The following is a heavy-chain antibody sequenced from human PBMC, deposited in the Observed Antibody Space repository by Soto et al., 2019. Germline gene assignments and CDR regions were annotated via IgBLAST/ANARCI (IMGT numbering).Heavy chain of an antibody. CDR3: TRDGYSSSPYYYYGMDV. CDR1: GFTFGDYA. Sequence: GSLRLSCTASGFTFGDYAMSWFRQAPGKGLEWVGFIRSKAYGGTTEYAASVKGRFTISRDDSKSIAYLQMNSLKTEDTAVYYCTRDGYSSSPYYYYGMDVWGQGTTVTVSS. D-gene: IGHD6-13*01. J-gene: IGHJ6*02. V-gene: IGHV3-49*03. CDR2: IRSKAYGGTT.